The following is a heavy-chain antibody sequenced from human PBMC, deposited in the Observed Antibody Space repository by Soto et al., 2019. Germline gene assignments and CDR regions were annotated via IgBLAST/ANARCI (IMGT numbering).Heavy chain of an antibody. D-gene: IGHD1-26*01. J-gene: IGHJ4*02. CDR3: AKDRSWELNYFDY. CDR2: ISYDGSNK. V-gene: IGHV3-30*18. Sequence: QVQLVESGGGVVQPGRSLRLSCAASGFTFSSYGMHWVRQAPGKGLEWVAVISYDGSNKYYADSVKGRFTISRDNSKNTLYLQMNSLRAEDTAVYYCAKDRSWELNYFDYWVQGTLVTVSS. CDR1: GFTFSSYG.